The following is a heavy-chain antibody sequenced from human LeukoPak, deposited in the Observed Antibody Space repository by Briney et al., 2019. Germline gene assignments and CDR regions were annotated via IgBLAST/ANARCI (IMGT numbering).Heavy chain of an antibody. CDR1: GFTFNNYG. Sequence: GGSLRLSCAASGFTFNNYGMNWVRQAPGKGLEWVSGTGGSTGYADSVKGRFTISRDNAKNSLYLQMNNLRAEDTALYYCGRDRSYGSFDYWGQGTLVTVSS. J-gene: IGHJ4*02. V-gene: IGHV3-20*04. CDR2: TGGST. CDR3: GRDRSYGSFDY. D-gene: IGHD5-18*01.